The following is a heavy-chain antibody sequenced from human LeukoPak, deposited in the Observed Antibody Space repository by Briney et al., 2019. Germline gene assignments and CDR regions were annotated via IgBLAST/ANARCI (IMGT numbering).Heavy chain of an antibody. J-gene: IGHJ6*03. CDR2: IYHSGST. V-gene: IGHV4-38-2*01. CDR1: GYSISSGYY. CDR3: ASIGPTYYDFWSGYYTPVYYYYMDV. D-gene: IGHD3-3*01. Sequence: PSETLSLTCAVSGYSISSGYYWGWIRQPPGKGLEWIGSIYHSGSTYYNPSLKNRVTISVDTSRNQFSLKLSSVTAADTAVYYCASIGPTYYDFWSGYYTPVYYYYMDVWGKGTTVTVSS.